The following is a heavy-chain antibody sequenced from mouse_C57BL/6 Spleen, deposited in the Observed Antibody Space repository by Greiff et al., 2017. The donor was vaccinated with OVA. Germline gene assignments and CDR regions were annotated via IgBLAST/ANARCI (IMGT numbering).Heavy chain of an antibody. D-gene: IGHD3-2*02. J-gene: IGHJ4*01. CDR3: ARLGAAQGVYYAMDD. Sequence: VQLQQSGPELVKPGASVKIPCKASGYTFTDYNMDWVKQSHGKSLEWIGDINPNNGGTIYNQKFKGKATLTVDKSSSTAYMELRSLASEDTAVYYCARLGAAQGVYYAMDDWGEGTSVTVSA. V-gene: IGHV1-18*01. CDR1: GYTFTDYN. CDR2: INPNNGGT.